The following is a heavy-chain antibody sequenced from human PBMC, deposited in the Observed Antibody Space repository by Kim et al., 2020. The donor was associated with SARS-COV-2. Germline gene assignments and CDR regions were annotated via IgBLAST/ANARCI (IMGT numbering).Heavy chain of an antibody. Sequence: SQTLSLTCAISGDSVSSNSAAWHWIRQSPSRGLEWLGRTYYRSKWYNDYAVSVKSRITINPDTSKNQFSLQLNSVTPEDTAVYYCARDGVPMDYDSSGYYPYYFDYWGQGTLVTVSS. CDR2: TYYRSKWYN. CDR3: ARDGVPMDYDSSGYYPYYFDY. V-gene: IGHV6-1*01. J-gene: IGHJ4*02. D-gene: IGHD3-22*01. CDR1: GDSVSSNSAA.